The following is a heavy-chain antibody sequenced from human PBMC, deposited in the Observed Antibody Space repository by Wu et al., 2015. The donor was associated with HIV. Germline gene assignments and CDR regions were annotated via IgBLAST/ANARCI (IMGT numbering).Heavy chain of an antibody. CDR1: GATFTSYA. CDR2: ISAYNGNT. J-gene: IGHJ5*02. CDR3: ARSSDSSWYGWFDP. Sequence: QVQLLQSGTEVKNPGSSVRVSCKASGATFTSYALSWVRQAPGQGLEWMGWISAYNGNTNYAQKLQGRVTMTTDTSTSTAYMELRSLRSEDTAVYYCARSSDSSWYGWFDPWGQGTLVTVSS. V-gene: IGHV1-18*01. D-gene: IGHD6-13*01.